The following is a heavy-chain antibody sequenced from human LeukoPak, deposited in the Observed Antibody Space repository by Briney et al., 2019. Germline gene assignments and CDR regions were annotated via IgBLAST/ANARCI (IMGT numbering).Heavy chain of an antibody. Sequence: SETLSLTCAVYGGSFSGYYWSWIRQPPGKGLEWIGEINHSGSTNYNPSLKSRVTISVDTSKNQFSLKLSFVTAADTAVYYCAREPMELRHYFDYWGQGTLVTVSS. CDR3: AREPMELRHYFDY. V-gene: IGHV4-34*01. J-gene: IGHJ4*02. D-gene: IGHD1-7*01. CDR2: INHSGST. CDR1: GGSFSGYY.